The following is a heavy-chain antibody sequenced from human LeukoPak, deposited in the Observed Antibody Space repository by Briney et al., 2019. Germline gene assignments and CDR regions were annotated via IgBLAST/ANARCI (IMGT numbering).Heavy chain of an antibody. Sequence: PSQTLSLTCTVSGGSISSGGYYWSWIRQHPGKGLEWIGYIYYSGSTYYNPSLKSRVTISVDTSKDQFSLKLSSVTAADTAVYYCARDAKNYYDSSGMGFDYWGQGTLVTVSS. CDR1: GGSISSGGYY. CDR2: IYYSGST. CDR3: ARDAKNYYDSSGMGFDY. J-gene: IGHJ4*02. V-gene: IGHV4-31*03. D-gene: IGHD3-22*01.